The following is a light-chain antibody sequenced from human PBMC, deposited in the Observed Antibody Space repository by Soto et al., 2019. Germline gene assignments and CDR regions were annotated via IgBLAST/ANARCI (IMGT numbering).Light chain of an antibody. J-gene: IGKJ5*01. CDR3: QQYNSYRT. Sequence: DIQMTQAPSTLSASVGDRFTITCRASQSISSWLAWYQQKPGKDPXXLIYKASSLESGVPSRFSGSGSGTEFTLTISSLQPDDFATYYCQQYNSYRTFGQGTRLEIK. V-gene: IGKV1-5*03. CDR1: QSISSW. CDR2: KAS.